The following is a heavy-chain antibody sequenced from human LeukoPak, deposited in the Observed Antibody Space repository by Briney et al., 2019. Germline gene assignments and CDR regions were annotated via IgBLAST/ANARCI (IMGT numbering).Heavy chain of an antibody. CDR1: GFTFSSYW. CDR2: TKQDGSEK. J-gene: IGHJ4*02. CDR3: ARDYDFWSGPLLFDY. Sequence: GGSLRLSCAASGFTFSSYWMSWVRQAPGKGLEWVANTKQDGSEKYYVDSVKGRFTISRDNAKNSLYLQMNSLRAEDTAVYYCARDYDFWSGPLLFDYWGQGTLVTVSS. V-gene: IGHV3-7*01. D-gene: IGHD3-3*01.